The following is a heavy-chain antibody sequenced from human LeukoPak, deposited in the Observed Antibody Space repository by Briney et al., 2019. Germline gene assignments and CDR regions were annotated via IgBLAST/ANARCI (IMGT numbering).Heavy chain of an antibody. V-gene: IGHV3-30*04. CDR3: ARDRNEYGIDY. CDR1: GFTFSSYA. Sequence: PGGSLRLSCAASGFTFSSYAMHWVRQAPGKGLEWVAVISYDGSNKCYADSVKGRFTISRDNSKNTLYLQMNSLRAEDTAVYYCARDRNEYGIDYWGQGTLVTVSS. CDR2: ISYDGSNK. J-gene: IGHJ4*02. D-gene: IGHD1-1*01.